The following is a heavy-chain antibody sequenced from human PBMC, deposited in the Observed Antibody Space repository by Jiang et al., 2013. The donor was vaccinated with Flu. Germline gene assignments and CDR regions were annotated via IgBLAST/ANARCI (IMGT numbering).Heavy chain of an antibody. V-gene: IGHV4-39*01. D-gene: IGHD3-10*01. CDR1: GGSISSSSYY. Sequence: PGLVKPSETLSLTCTVSGGSISSSSYYWGWIRQPPGKGLEWIGSIYYSGSTYYNPSLKSRVTISVDTSKNQFSLKLSSVTATDTAVYYCARRGVRGVMGYWGQGTLVTVSS. CDR2: IYYSGST. CDR3: ARRGVRGVMGY. J-gene: IGHJ4*02.